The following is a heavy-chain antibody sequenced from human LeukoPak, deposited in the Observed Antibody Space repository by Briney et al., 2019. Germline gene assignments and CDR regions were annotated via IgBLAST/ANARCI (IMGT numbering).Heavy chain of an antibody. CDR1: GFTFSSYV. V-gene: IGHV3-23*01. Sequence: GGSLRLSCAFSGFTFSSYVMSWLRQAPGKRLEWVSTISGSGDVTHYADSVRGRFTISRDNAKNTLYLQMNTLRVEDTAVYYCTRDLMDYDVSTGLHHYYMDVWGQGTTVTVSS. J-gene: IGHJ6*02. CDR3: TRDLMDYDVSTGLHHYYMDV. D-gene: IGHD3-9*01. CDR2: ISGSGDVT.